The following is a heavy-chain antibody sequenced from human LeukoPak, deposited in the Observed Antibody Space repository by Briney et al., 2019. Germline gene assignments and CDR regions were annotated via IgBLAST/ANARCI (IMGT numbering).Heavy chain of an antibody. CDR3: AKSESPYYYDSSGYYH. Sequence: PGGSLRLSCAASGFTFSSYAMSWVRQAPGKGLEWVSAISGSGGSTYYADSVKGRFTISRDNSKNTLYLQMNSLRAEDTAVYYCAKSESPYYYDSSGYYHWGQGTLVTVSS. J-gene: IGHJ5*02. CDR1: GFTFSSYA. D-gene: IGHD3-22*01. CDR2: ISGSGGST. V-gene: IGHV3-23*01.